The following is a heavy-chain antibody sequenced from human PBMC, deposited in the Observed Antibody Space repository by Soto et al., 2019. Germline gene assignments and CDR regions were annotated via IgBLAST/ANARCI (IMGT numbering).Heavy chain of an antibody. CDR2: IIPLFGLP. CDR1: GGTFSSYA. CDR3: AFDVQTGVVYFDN. V-gene: IGHV1-69*04. D-gene: IGHD1-1*01. Sequence: SVKVSCKASGGTFSSYAISWVRQAPGQGLEWLGRIIPLFGLPNHAQKFQDRVTITADKSTDTAYLEMNSLRPEDTAVYYCAFDVQTGVVYFDNWGQGTLVTVSS. J-gene: IGHJ4*02.